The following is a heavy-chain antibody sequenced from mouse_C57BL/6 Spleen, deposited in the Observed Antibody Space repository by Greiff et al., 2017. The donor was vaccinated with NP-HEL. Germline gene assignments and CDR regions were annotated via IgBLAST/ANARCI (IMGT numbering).Heavy chain of an antibody. V-gene: IGHV1-76*01. CDR1: GYTFTDYY. J-gene: IGHJ2*01. D-gene: IGHD2-3*01. Sequence: QVQLQQSGAELVRPGASVKLSCKASGYTFTDYYINWVKQRPGQGLEWIARIYPGSGNTYYNEKFKGKATLTAEKSSSTAYMQLSSLTSEDSAVYFCARDGYYGGYFDYWGQGTTLTVSS. CDR2: IYPGSGNT. CDR3: ARDGYYGGYFDY.